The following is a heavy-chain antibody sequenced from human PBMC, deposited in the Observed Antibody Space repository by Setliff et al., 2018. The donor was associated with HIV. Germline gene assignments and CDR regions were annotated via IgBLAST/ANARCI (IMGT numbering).Heavy chain of an antibody. CDR3: ARDFGGYCSSMSCPGLFDP. CDR2: IIPISGTV. V-gene: IGHV1-69*05. Sequence: GASVKVSCKASGGTFSSYAISWVRQAPGQGLEWMEGIIPISGTVNYAQKFWGRVTITTHESTSTAYMELSSLRSEDTAVYYCARDFGGYCSSMSCPGLFDPWGQGTLVTVSS. D-gene: IGHD2-2*01. J-gene: IGHJ5*02. CDR1: GGTFSSYA.